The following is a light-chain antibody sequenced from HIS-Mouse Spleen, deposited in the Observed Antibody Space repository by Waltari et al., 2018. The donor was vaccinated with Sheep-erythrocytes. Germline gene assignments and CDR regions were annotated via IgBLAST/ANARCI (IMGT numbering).Light chain of an antibody. CDR3: QQRSNWPPYT. CDR2: DAS. CDR1: QSVSSY. Sequence: EIVLTQSQATLSLSPGERATLPCSASQSVSSYLAWYPQKPGQAPRLPIYDASNRATGIPARFSGSGSGTDFTLTISSLEPEDFAVYYCQQRSNWPPYTFGQGTKLEIK. V-gene: IGKV3-11*01. J-gene: IGKJ2*01.